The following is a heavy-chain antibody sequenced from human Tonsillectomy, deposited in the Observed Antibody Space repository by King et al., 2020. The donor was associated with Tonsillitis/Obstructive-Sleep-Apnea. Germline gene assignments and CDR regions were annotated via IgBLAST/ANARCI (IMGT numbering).Heavy chain of an antibody. CDR1: RFTFSSYA. D-gene: IGHD1-14*01. CDR3: ARDGMNHWYFYL. Sequence: VQLVESGGGVVQPGRSLRLSCAASRFTFSSYAMHWVRQAPGKGLEWVAVISYDGSNKYYADSVKGRFTISRDNSKNTLYLQMNSLRAEDTAVYYCARDGMNHWYFYLWGRGTLVTVSS. V-gene: IGHV3-30*04. J-gene: IGHJ2*01. CDR2: ISYDGSNK.